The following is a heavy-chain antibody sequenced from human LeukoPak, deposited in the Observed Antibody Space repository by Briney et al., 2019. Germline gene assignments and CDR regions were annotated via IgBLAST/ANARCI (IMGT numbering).Heavy chain of an antibody. V-gene: IGHV1-69*06. CDR1: GGTFSSYA. Sequence: SVKVSGKASGGTFSSYAISWVRQAPGQGLEWMGGIIPIFGTANYAQKFQGRVTISADKSTSTAYMELSSLRSEDTAVYYCAREYGDSNDYWGQGTLVTVSS. J-gene: IGHJ4*02. D-gene: IGHD4-17*01. CDR3: AREYGDSNDY. CDR2: IIPIFGTA.